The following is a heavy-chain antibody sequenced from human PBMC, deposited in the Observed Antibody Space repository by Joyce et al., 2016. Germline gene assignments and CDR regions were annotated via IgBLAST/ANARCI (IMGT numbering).Heavy chain of an antibody. CDR1: GFTFSNYG. CDR2: ISYDGSNK. J-gene: IGHJ4*02. CDR3: ARALGWDSNSCHDY. D-gene: IGHD6-13*01. Sequence: QVQLVESGGDVVQPGRSLRLSCAASGFTFSNYGMHWVRQAPGKGLEGVAVISYDGSNKYYVDSVKGRFTISRDNSKNTLYLQMNSLRPEDTAVYYCARALGWDSNSCHDYWGQGTLVTVSS. V-gene: IGHV3-30*03.